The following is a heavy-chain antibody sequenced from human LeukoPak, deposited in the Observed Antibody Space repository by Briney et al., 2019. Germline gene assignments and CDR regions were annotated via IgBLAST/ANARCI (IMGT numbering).Heavy chain of an antibody. Sequence: ASVKVSCKASGYTFTSYDINWVRQATGQGLEWLGWMNPNSGNTGYAQKFQGRVTMTRNTSISTAYMELSSLRSEDTAVYYCATTGWFGESNFDYWGQGTLVTVSS. J-gene: IGHJ4*02. V-gene: IGHV1-8*01. CDR2: MNPNSGNT. D-gene: IGHD3-10*01. CDR3: ATTGWFGESNFDY. CDR1: GYTFTSYD.